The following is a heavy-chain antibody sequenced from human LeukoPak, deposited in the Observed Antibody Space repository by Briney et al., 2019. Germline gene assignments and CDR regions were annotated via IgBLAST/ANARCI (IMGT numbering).Heavy chain of an antibody. CDR3: ARDHYYDSSAPPDY. D-gene: IGHD3-22*01. Sequence: SVKVSCKASGGTFSSYAISWVRQAPGQGLEWMGRIIPILGIANYAQKFQGRVTITADKSTSTAYMELSSLRSEDRAVYYCARDHYYDSSAPPDYWGQGTLVTVSS. J-gene: IGHJ4*02. CDR1: GGTFSSYA. V-gene: IGHV1-69*04. CDR2: IIPILGIA.